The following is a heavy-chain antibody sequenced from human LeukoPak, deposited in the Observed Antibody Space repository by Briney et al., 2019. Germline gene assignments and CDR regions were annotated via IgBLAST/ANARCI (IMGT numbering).Heavy chain of an antibody. CDR1: GFTFSSYA. Sequence: GGSLRLSCAASGFTFSSYAMNWVRQAPGKGLEWVSAISGSGGSTYYLEKGRFTISRDNSKNTIYLQMNSLRAGDTAVYYCVKGYCRSTSCRESFFDYWGQGTLVTVSS. CDR3: VKGYCRSTSCRESFFDY. CDR2: ISGSGGST. V-gene: IGHV3-23*01. J-gene: IGHJ4*02. D-gene: IGHD2-2*01.